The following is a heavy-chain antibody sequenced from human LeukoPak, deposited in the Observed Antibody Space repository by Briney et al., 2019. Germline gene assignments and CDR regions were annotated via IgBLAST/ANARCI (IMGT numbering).Heavy chain of an antibody. CDR2: IIPILGIA. Sequence: ASVKVSCKASGGTFSSYDISWVRQAPGQGLERMGRIIPILGIANYAQKFQGRVTITADKSTSTAYVELSSLRSEDTAVYYCAREVDSSGYFDYWGQGTLVTVSS. J-gene: IGHJ4*02. CDR1: GGTFSSYD. V-gene: IGHV1-69*04. CDR3: AREVDSSGYFDY. D-gene: IGHD3-22*01.